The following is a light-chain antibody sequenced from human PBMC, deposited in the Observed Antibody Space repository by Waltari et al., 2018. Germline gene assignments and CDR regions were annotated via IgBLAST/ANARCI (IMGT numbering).Light chain of an antibody. J-gene: IGLJ2*01. CDR2: GNS. Sequence: QSVLTQPPSVSGAPGQRVTISCTGSSSNIGAGYDVHWYQQLPGTAPKLLIYGNSNRPSGVPDRFSGAQSGTSASLAITGLQAEDEADYYCQSYDSSPVVIGGGTKLTVL. CDR1: SSNIGAGYD. CDR3: QSYDSSPVV. V-gene: IGLV1-40*01.